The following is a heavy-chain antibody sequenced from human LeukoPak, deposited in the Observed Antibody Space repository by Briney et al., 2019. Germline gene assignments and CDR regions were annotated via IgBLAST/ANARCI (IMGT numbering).Heavy chain of an antibody. Sequence: PSQTLSLTCTVSGGSLSPYYWSWIRQPPGKGLEWIGEINHSGSTNYNPSLKSRVTISVDTSKNQFSLKLSSVTAADTAVYYCARLRDGYNFNYYYYMDVWGKGTTVTISS. J-gene: IGHJ6*03. D-gene: IGHD5-24*01. CDR1: GGSLSPYY. CDR2: INHSGST. CDR3: ARLRDGYNFNYYYYMDV. V-gene: IGHV4-34*01.